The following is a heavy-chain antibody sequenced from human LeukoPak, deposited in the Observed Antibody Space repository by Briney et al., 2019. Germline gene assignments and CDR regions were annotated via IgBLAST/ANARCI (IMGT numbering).Heavy chain of an antibody. CDR1: GFTFSSYW. D-gene: IGHD4-4*01. Sequence: PGGSLRLSCAASGFTFSSYWMSWVRQAPGKGLEWVANIKQDGSEKYYVDSVKGRFTISRDNAKNSLYLQMNSLRAEDTAVYYCARAQYSNILPYVYYNYYGMDVWGQGTTVTVSS. J-gene: IGHJ6*02. CDR2: IKQDGSEK. CDR3: ARAQYSNILPYVYYNYYGMDV. V-gene: IGHV3-7*01.